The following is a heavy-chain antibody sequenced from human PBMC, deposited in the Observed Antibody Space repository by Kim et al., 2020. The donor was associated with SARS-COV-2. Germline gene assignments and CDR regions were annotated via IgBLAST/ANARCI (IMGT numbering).Heavy chain of an antibody. CDR3: ASIATGTTAP. D-gene: IGHD1-1*01. CDR1: GGSFSGYY. J-gene: IGHJ5*02. V-gene: IGHV4-34*01. Sequence: SETLSLTCAVYGGSFSGYYWSWIRQPPGKGLEWIGEINHSGSTNYNPSLKSRVTISVDTSKNQFSLKLSSVTAADTAVYYCASIATGTTAPWGQGTLVTVSS. CDR2: INHSGST.